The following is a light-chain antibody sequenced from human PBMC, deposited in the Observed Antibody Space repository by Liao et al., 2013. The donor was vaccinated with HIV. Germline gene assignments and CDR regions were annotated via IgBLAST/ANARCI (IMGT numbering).Light chain of an antibody. V-gene: IGLV3-21*01. J-gene: IGLJ1*01. Sequence: SYELTQPPSVSVAPGKTATVSCGGNNIGTKSVHWYQQKPGQAPVVVIYYDTDRPSGIPERFSGSSSGSTATLTISSVEAGDEADYYCQVWDTGSDPLYVFGTGTTVTVL. CDR3: QVWDTGSDPLYV. CDR1: NIGTKS. CDR2: YDT.